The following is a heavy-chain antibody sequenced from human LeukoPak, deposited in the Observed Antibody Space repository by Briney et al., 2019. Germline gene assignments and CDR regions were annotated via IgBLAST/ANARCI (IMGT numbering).Heavy chain of an antibody. CDR3: ARAPSGYSYGRFDY. Sequence: PSETLSLTCTVSGGSISSYYWSWIRQPPGKGLEWIGYIYYSGSTNYNPSLKSRVTISVDTSKNQFSLKLSSVTAADTAVYYCARAPSGYSYGRFDYWGQGTLVTVSS. J-gene: IGHJ4*02. CDR1: GGSISSYY. D-gene: IGHD5-18*01. CDR2: IYYSGST. V-gene: IGHV4-59*01.